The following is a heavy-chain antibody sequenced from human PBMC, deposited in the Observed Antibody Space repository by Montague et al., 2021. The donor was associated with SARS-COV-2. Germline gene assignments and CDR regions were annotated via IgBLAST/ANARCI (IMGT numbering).Heavy chain of an antibody. D-gene: IGHD3-22*01. CDR3: ARGPRITMLVVVSSDYWFDP. CDR1: GGSFSGYY. J-gene: IGHJ5*02. CDR2: INHSGST. Sequence: SETLSLTCAVYGGSFSGYYWSWIRQPPGKGLEWIGEINHSGSTNYNPSLKSRVTISVDTSKNQFSLKLSSVTAADTAVYYCARGPRITMLVVVSSDYWFDPWGQGTRVTVSS. V-gene: IGHV4-34*01.